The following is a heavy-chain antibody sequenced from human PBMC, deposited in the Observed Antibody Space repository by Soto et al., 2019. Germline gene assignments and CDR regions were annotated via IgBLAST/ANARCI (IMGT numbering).Heavy chain of an antibody. CDR1: GNSINSYY. CDR2: IYYSGST. V-gene: IGHV4-59*01. CDR3: ARGEYYYFMDV. Sequence: PSETLSLTCSVSGNSINSYYWRWIRQPPGKGLEWIGYIYYSGSTNYNPSLKSRVTISVDTSKNQFSLKLSSVTAADTAVYYCARGEYYYFMDVWGKGTTVTVSS. J-gene: IGHJ6*03.